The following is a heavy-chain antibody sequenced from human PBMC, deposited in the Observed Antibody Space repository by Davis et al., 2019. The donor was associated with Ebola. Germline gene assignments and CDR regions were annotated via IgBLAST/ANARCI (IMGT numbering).Heavy chain of an antibody. V-gene: IGHV3-74*01. D-gene: IGHD1-14*01. CDR2: INTDGSTI. CDR1: GFTFRSYW. J-gene: IGHJ4*02. CDR3: ASGISQGY. Sequence: PGGSLRLSCAASGFTFRSYWMSWVRQAPGKGLVWVSRINTDGSTISYADSVKGRFTISRDNAKNTLYLQMNSLGAEDTALYYCASGISQGYWGQGTLVTVSS.